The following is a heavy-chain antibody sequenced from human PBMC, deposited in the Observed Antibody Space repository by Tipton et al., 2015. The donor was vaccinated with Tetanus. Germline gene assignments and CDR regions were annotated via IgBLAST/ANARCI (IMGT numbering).Heavy chain of an antibody. CDR3: ARDRVGGAGKNCDY. V-gene: IGHV3-33*08. D-gene: IGHD3-16*01. CDR2: IWYDGSNK. Sequence: QLVQSGGGLVKPGGSLRLSCAAPGFTLSRYTLNWVRQAPGKGLEWVAVIWYDGSNKYYADSVKGRFTISRDNSKNTLYLQMNSLRAEDTAVYYCARDRVGGAGKNCDYWGQGTLVTVSS. J-gene: IGHJ4*02. CDR1: GFTLSRYT.